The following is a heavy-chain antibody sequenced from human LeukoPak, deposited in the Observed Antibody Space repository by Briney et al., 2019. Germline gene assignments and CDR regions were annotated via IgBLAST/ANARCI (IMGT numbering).Heavy chain of an antibody. V-gene: IGHV4-59*01. CDR2: IHYSGST. CDR1: DGSLSSYY. D-gene: IGHD6-19*01. CDR3: AGGNGWYYF. J-gene: IGHJ4*02. Sequence: SETLSLTCTVSDGSLSSYYWSWIRQPPGKGLEWIGYIHYSGSTNYNTSLRSRVTISVDTSKNEFSLKLTSVTAADTAVYYCAGGNGWYYFWGQGTLVTVPS.